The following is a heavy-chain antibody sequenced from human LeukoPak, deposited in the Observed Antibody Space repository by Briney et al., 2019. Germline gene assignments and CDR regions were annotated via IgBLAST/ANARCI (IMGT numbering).Heavy chain of an antibody. D-gene: IGHD3-22*01. J-gene: IGHJ4*02. CDR3: ARGRNQLTHSDYSSGAQRIFDY. CDR2: INPNSGGT. V-gene: IGHV1-2*06. CDR1: GYTFTGYY. Sequence: GASVKVSCKASGYTFTGYYMHWVRQAPGQGLEWMGRINPNSGGTNYAQKFQGRVTMTRDTSISTAYMELCRLRSDDTAVYYCARGRNQLTHSDYSSGAQRIFDYWGQGTLVTVSS.